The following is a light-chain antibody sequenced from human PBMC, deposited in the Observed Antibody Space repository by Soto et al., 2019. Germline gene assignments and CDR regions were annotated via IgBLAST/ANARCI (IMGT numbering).Light chain of an antibody. CDR3: CSYVGSRTYV. J-gene: IGLJ1*01. V-gene: IGLV2-23*02. Sequence: QSVLTQPASVSGSPGQSITISCTGTSSDVGTYNLVSWYQQHPGKAPKLMISEVSKRPSGVSNRFSGSKSGNTASLTISGLQAEYEADYYCCSYVGSRTYVFGTGTKVTVL. CDR2: EVS. CDR1: SSDVGTYNL.